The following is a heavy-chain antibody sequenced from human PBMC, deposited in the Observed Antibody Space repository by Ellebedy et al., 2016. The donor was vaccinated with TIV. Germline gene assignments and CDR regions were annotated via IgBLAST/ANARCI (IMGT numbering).Heavy chain of an antibody. CDR1: GFPFSSYA. CDR3: AKGWLGAGAGTDFDY. D-gene: IGHD6-13*01. Sequence: GGSLRLSXPASGFPFSSYAMSWVRQPPGKGLEWVSSISDSGGNTYYADSVRGRFTFSRDNSKNTLYLQMNSLRAEDTAVYYCAKGWLGAGAGTDFDYWGRGTLVTVPS. V-gene: IGHV3-23*01. J-gene: IGHJ4*02. CDR2: ISDSGGNT.